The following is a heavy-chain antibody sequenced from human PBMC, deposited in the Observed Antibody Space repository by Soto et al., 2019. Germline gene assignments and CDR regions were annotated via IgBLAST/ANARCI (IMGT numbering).Heavy chain of an antibody. V-gene: IGHV3-53*01. CDR2: SYSGGST. D-gene: IGHD5-18*01. CDR3: ARDNSGYSSRAFDI. J-gene: IGHJ3*02. Sequence: EVQLVESGGGLIQPGGSLRLSCAASGFTVSSNYMSWVRQAPGKGLEWVSVSYSGGSTYYADSVKGRFTISRDNSKNTLYLQMNSLRAEDTAVYYCARDNSGYSSRAFDIWGQGTMVTVSS. CDR1: GFTVSSNY.